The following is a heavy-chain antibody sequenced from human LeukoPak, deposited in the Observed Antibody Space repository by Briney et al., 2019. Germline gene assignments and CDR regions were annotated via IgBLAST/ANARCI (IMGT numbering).Heavy chain of an antibody. CDR3: AGXAGSYGPVVY. J-gene: IGHJ4*02. Sequence: GGSLRLSCAASGFTFSDHYMDWVRQAPGKGLEWVGRCRNKASSYTTEYAASVEGRFTISRDDSKNSLYLQMNSLKAEDTAVYYCAGXAGSYGPVVYWGQGTLVTVSS. D-gene: IGHD3-10*01. CDR1: GFTFSDHY. V-gene: IGHV3-72*01. CDR2: CRNKASSYTT.